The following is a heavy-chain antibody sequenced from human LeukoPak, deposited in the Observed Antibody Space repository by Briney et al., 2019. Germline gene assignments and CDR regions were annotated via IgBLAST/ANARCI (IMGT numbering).Heavy chain of an antibody. D-gene: IGHD3-10*01. Sequence: GGSLRLSCVVSGLSFGNHWMHWVRQVPGQGPVWVAHITNDGRETAYADSVKGRFTISRDNSKNTLYLQMNSLRAEDTAVYYRAKPMVRGVIRAYFDYWGQGTLVTVSS. J-gene: IGHJ4*02. CDR1: GLSFGNHW. CDR2: ITNDGRET. CDR3: AKPMVRGVIRAYFDY. V-gene: IGHV3-74*03.